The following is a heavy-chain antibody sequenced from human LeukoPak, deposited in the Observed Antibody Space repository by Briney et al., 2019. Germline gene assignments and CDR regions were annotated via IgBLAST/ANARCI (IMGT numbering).Heavy chain of an antibody. CDR1: GGSLNTFY. D-gene: IGHD3-16*02. CDR2: ISYSGTS. V-gene: IGHV4-59*12. CDR3: ARAYSAYDYVWGSYRLYGYYFDY. Sequence: PSETLSLTCTVSGGSLNTFYWSWIRQPPGKGLEWIGYISYSGTSNPNPSLKSRVTISLDTSKNQFSLKLSSVTAADTAVYYCARAYSAYDYVWGSYRLYGYYFDYWGQGTLVTVSS. J-gene: IGHJ4*02.